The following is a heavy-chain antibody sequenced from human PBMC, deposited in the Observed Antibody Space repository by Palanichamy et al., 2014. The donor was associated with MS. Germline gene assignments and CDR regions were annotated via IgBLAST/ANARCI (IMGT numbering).Heavy chain of an antibody. J-gene: IGHJ6*02. Sequence: QLQLQESGSGLVKPSQTLSLTCAVSGGSISSGGYSWSWIRQPPGKGLEWVGYIYHSGSTYYNPSLKSRVTISVDRSKNQFSLKLSSVTAADTAVYYCASSYYYGSGSYYMEGMDVWGQGTTVTVSS. CDR3: ASSYYYGSGSYYMEGMDV. CDR2: IYHSGST. D-gene: IGHD3-10*01. V-gene: IGHV4-30-2*01. CDR1: GGSISSGGYS.